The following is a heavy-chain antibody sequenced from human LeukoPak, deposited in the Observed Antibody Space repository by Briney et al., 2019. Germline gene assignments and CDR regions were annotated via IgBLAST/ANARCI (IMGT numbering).Heavy chain of an antibody. V-gene: IGHV4-39*07. D-gene: IGHD6-6*01. J-gene: IGHJ4*02. CDR3: ARDRRHSSSGNVDY. Sequence: KPSETLSLTCTVSGGSISSSSYYWGWIRQPPGKGLEWIGSIYYSGSTYYNPSLKSRVTISVDTSKNQFSLKLSSVTAADTAVYYCARDRRHSSSGNVDYWGQGTLVTVSS. CDR2: IYYSGST. CDR1: GGSISSSSYY.